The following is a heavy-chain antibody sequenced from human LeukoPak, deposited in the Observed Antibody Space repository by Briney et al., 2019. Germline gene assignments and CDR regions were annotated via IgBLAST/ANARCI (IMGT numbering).Heavy chain of an antibody. CDR2: ISYDGSNK. CDR3: AKDDVAFYCSALTCFSWFDP. CDR1: GFTFSNYG. Sequence: GRSLRLSCAASGFTFSNYGMHWVRQAPGKGLEWVAVISYDGSNKYYADSVKGRFTISRDNSKNTLWLQMNSLGPEDTAVYYCAKDDVAFYCSALTCFSWFDPWGQGTLVTVSS. J-gene: IGHJ5*02. V-gene: IGHV3-30*18. D-gene: IGHD2-15*01.